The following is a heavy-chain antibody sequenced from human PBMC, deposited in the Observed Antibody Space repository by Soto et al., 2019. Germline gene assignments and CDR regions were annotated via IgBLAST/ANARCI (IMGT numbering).Heavy chain of an antibody. CDR1: GFTFSDYY. CDR2: ISSSSSHT. J-gene: IGHJ5*01. V-gene: IGHV3-11*06. CDR3: ARNGYSSGWYWFDC. D-gene: IGHD6-13*01. Sequence: EGSLRLSCAASGFTFSDYYMSWIRQAPGKGLEWVSYISSSSSHTNHADSVKGRFTISRDNAKNALYLQMNSLRAEDTAVYYCARNGYSSGWYWFDCWGQGTLVTVSS.